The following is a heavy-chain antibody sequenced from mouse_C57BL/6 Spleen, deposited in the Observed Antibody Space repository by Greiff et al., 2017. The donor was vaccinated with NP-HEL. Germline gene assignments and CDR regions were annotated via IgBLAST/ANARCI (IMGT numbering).Heavy chain of an antibody. CDR3: ARDLGYFDV. CDR2: ISYDGSN. J-gene: IGHJ1*03. V-gene: IGHV3-6*01. CDR1: GYSITSGYY. Sequence: EVHLVESGPGLVKPSQSLSLTCSVTGYSITSGYYWNWIRQFPGNKLEWMGYISYDGSNNYNPSLKNRISITRDTSKNQFFLKLNSVTTEDTATYYCARDLGYFDVWGTGTTVTVSS.